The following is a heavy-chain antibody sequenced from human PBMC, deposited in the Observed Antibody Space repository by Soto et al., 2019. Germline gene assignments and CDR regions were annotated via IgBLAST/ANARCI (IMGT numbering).Heavy chain of an antibody. V-gene: IGHV3-23*01. CDR1: GFTFSSYA. D-gene: IGHD5-12*01. CDR2: ISGSGGST. Sequence: GGSLRLSCAASGFTFSSYAMSWVRQAPGKGLEWVSAISGSGGSTYYADSVKGRFTISRDNSKNTLYLQMNSLRAEDTAVYYCAKDRVRDGYNRVFDYWGQGTLVTVSS. CDR3: AKDRVRDGYNRVFDY. J-gene: IGHJ4*02.